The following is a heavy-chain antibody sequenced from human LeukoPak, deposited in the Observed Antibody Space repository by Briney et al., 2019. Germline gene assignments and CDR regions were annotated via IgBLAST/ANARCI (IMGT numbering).Heavy chain of an antibody. V-gene: IGHV3-7*01. D-gene: IGHD3-16*01. CDR1: GFTFSSYW. CDR3: ARELRTFDS. Sequence: GGSLRLSCAASGFTFSSYWMTWVRQAPGKGLEWVANIKHNGDELNYVDSVEDRFTISRDNAKNSLYLHMAGLRAEDTAVYYCARELRTFDSWGQGTLVTVSS. J-gene: IGHJ4*02. CDR2: IKHNGDEL.